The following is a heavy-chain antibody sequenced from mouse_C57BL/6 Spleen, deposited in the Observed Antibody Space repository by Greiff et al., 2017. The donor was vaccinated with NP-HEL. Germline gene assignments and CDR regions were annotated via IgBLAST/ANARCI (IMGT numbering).Heavy chain of an antibody. Sequence: VQLQESGPGLVQPSQSLSITCTVSGFSLTSYGVHWVRQPPGKGLEWLGVTWSGGSTDYNAAFISRLSISKDNSKSQVSFKMNSLQADDTAIYYCAKSDYGSSYEYVEVWGTGTTVTVSS. J-gene: IGHJ1*03. D-gene: IGHD1-1*01. CDR2: TWSGGST. CDR3: AKSDYGSSYEYVEV. V-gene: IGHV2-4*01. CDR1: GFSLTSYG.